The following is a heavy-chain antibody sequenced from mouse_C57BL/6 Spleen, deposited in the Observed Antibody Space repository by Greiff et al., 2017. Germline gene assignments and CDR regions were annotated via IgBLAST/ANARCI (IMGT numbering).Heavy chain of an antibody. CDR1: GFTFSSYA. Sequence: EVQGVESGEGLVKPGGSLKLSCAASGFTFSSYAMSWVRQTPEKRLEWVAYISSGGDYIYYADTVKGRFTISRDNARNTLYLQMSSLKSEDTAMYYCTRGARGDAMDYWGQGTSDTVSS. CDR2: ISSGGDYI. CDR3: TRGARGDAMDY. V-gene: IGHV5-9-1*02. J-gene: IGHJ4*01.